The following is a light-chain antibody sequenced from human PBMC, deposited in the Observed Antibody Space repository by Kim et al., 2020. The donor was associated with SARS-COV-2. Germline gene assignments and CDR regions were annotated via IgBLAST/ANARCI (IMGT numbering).Light chain of an antibody. CDR2: GAS. V-gene: IGKV3-20*01. CDR1: QSVSSSY. Sequence: PGERATLHCRASQSVSSSYLALYQQKPGQAPRLLIYGASSRATGIPDRFSGSGSGTDFTLTISRLEPEDFAVYYCQQYGSSPPISFGQGTRLEI. J-gene: IGKJ5*01. CDR3: QQYGSSPPIS.